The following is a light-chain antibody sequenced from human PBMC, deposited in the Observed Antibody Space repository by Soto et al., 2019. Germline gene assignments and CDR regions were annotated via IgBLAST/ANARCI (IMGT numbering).Light chain of an antibody. V-gene: IGLV2-14*03. Sequence: QSVLTQPASVSGSPGQSITISCSGTSTDVGHPYNYVSWYQQYPGKAPRLLIFGVSNRPSGISGRFSDSKSGNSASLTISGLQPEDEADYYCMSYIASTTTHWILGGGTKLTVL. CDR2: GVS. CDR3: MSYIASTTTHWI. CDR1: STDVGHPYNY. J-gene: IGLJ2*01.